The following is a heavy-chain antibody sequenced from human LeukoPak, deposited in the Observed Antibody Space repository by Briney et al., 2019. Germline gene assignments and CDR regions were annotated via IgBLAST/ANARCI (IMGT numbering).Heavy chain of an antibody. Sequence: ASVTVSFMASGYTFTNYYMHWVRQAPGQGLEWMGIINPSGGSTSYAQKFQGRVTMTRDTCTSTVYMELSSLRTEDTAVYDCARRILCSNGNFDCWDQGPLVTVSS. D-gene: IGHD2-15*01. CDR2: INPSGGST. CDR1: GYTFTNYY. V-gene: IGHV1-46*01. J-gene: IGHJ4*02. CDR3: ARRILCSNGNFDC.